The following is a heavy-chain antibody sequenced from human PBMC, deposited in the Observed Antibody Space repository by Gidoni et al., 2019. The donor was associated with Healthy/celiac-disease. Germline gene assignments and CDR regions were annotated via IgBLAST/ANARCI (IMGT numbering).Heavy chain of an antibody. J-gene: IGHJ6*02. V-gene: IGHV3-30*18. Sequence: QVQLVESGGGVVQPGRSLRLSCAASVFTFSSYGMHWVRQAPGKGLEWVAVISYDGSNNYYADSVKGRFTISRDNSKNTLYLQMNSLRAEDTAVYYCAKSHGGSGSYLDYYYYYGMDVWGQGTTVTVSS. CDR2: ISYDGSNN. D-gene: IGHD3-10*01. CDR3: AKSHGGSGSYLDYYYYYGMDV. CDR1: VFTFSSYG.